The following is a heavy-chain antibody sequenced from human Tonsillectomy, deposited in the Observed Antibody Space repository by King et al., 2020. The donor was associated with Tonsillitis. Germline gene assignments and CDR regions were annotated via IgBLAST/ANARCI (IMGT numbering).Heavy chain of an antibody. D-gene: IGHD3-16*01. Sequence: QLQESGPGLVKPSETLSLTCTVSGGSISTYYWSWIRQPPGKGLERIGYISNSGSTNYNPSLRSRVTISADTSKNQFSLKLSSVTAADTAVYYCARHGAYFDFWGQGTLVTVSP. V-gene: IGHV4-59*08. CDR3: ARHGAYFDF. CDR2: ISNSGST. J-gene: IGHJ4*02. CDR1: GGSISTYY.